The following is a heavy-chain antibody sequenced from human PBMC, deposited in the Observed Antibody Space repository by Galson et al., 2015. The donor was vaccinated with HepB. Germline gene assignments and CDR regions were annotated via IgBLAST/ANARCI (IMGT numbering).Heavy chain of an antibody. CDR2: IIPIFGTA. J-gene: IGHJ5*02. CDR1: GGTFSSYA. CDR3: AREGRYYDSSAFDP. V-gene: IGHV1-69*13. D-gene: IGHD3-22*01. Sequence: SVKVSCKASGGTFSSYAISWVRQAPGQGLEWMGGIIPIFGTANYAQKFQGRVTITADESTSTAYMELSSLRSEDTAVYYCAREGRYYDSSAFDPWGQGTLVTVSS.